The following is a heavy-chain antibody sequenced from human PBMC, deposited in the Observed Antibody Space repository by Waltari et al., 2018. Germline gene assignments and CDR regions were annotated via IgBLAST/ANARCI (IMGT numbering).Heavy chain of an antibody. CDR1: GFTFNTNR. D-gene: IGHD3-10*01. J-gene: IGHJ4*02. Sequence: EVQLVESGGGLVRPGGSLRLSCAASGFTFNTNRLTWVRQAPGKGLVWVARINSEGSLISYAASVKGRFTISRDNAKNTLYLQMNSLRAEDTAVYYCARGGGSLDYWGQGTQVTVSS. V-gene: IGHV3-74*01. CDR2: INSEGSLI. CDR3: ARGGGSLDY.